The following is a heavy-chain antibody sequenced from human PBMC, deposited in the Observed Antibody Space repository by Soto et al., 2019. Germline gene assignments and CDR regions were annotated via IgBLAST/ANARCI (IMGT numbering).Heavy chain of an antibody. D-gene: IGHD1-1*01. J-gene: IGHJ5*01. CDR2: ISVFNGYA. Sequence: QVQLVQSGPELKKPGASVKVSGKTSGNSFHNPGTSGVRQAPGQGLEWMGWISVFNGYAHSAQKFQGRVIMTADTFTSTAYMELRGLRSDDTAMYYCSKNGTTWFASWGQGTPVTVSS. CDR1: GNSFHNPG. CDR3: SKNGTTWFAS. V-gene: IGHV1-18*01.